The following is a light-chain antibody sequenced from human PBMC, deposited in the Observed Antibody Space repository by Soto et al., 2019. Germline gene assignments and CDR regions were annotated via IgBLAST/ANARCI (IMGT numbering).Light chain of an antibody. Sequence: EIVLTQSPGTMSLSPGERATLSCRASQSVSNTYLAWYQQKPGQAPRLLIYDASSRATGIPDRFSGSGSGTDFTLTISRLEPEEFAVYYCQQYGRSAGLFTFGPGTKVDIK. J-gene: IGKJ3*01. CDR2: DAS. V-gene: IGKV3-20*01. CDR3: QQYGRSAGLFT. CDR1: QSVSNTY.